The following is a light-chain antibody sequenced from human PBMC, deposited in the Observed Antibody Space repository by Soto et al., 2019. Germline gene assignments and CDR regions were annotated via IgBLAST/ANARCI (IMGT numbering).Light chain of an antibody. CDR2: KAS. Sequence: DIQMTQSPATLSASVGDRVTITCRASQSISSWLAWYQQKSGKAPKLLIYKASSLETGVPSRFSGSGFGTEFTLTISSLQPDDFATYYCQHSETFGQGTKVESK. V-gene: IGKV1-5*03. J-gene: IGKJ1*01. CDR3: QHSET. CDR1: QSISSW.